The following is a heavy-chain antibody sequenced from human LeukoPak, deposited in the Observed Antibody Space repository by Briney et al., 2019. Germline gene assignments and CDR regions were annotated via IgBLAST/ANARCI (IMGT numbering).Heavy chain of an antibody. CDR1: GFTFDYYA. CDR3: AQDKGGSSWYYLDS. D-gene: IGHD6-13*01. J-gene: IGHJ4*02. Sequence: PGGSLRLSCAAFGFTFDYYAMHWVRQAPGKGLEWVSLISGDGGSTYYTDSVKGRFTISRDNSKNSLYLQMNSLRTEDTALYYCAQDKGGSSWYYLDSWGQGTLVTVSS. V-gene: IGHV3-43*02. CDR2: ISGDGGST.